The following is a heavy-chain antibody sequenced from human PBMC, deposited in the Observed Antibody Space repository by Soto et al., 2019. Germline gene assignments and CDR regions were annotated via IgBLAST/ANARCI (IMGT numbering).Heavy chain of an antibody. CDR2: IYYSGST. CDR1: GGSISSGGYY. CDR3: ARDRDSGYDYWYFDL. V-gene: IGHV4-31*03. Sequence: QVQLQESGPGLVKPSQTLSLTCTVSGGSISSGGYYWSWIRQHPGKGLEWIGYIYYSGSTYYNPSLKSRVTLXXAXSXXQFSLKLSSVTAADTAVYYCARDRDSGYDYWYFDLWGRGTLVTVSS. D-gene: IGHD5-12*01. J-gene: IGHJ2*01.